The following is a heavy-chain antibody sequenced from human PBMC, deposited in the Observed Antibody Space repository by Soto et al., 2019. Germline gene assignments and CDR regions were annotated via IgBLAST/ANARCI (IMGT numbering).Heavy chain of an antibody. CDR2: ISGSGSTI. CDR3: AKVFYYYDSSGYYYFDY. V-gene: IGHV3-23*01. D-gene: IGHD3-22*01. CDR1: GFTFSSYA. Sequence: SGGSLRLSCAASGFTFSSYAVSWVRQAPGKGPEWISSISGSGSTIYYADSVKGRFTISRDNSENTLYLQMSSLRAEDTAVYYCAKVFYYYDSSGYYYFDYWGQGTLVTVSS. J-gene: IGHJ4*02.